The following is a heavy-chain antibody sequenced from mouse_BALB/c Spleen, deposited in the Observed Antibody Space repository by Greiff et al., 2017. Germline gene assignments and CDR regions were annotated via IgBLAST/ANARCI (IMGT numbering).Heavy chain of an antibody. D-gene: IGHD6-1*01. J-gene: IGHJ3*01. CDR3: ARTYASEGFAY. Sequence: EVKLVDSGGGLVQPGGSLRLSCATSGFTFSDFYMAWVRQPPGKRLEWIAASRNKANDYTTAYSASVKVRFIVFRDTSQSNLNLQMNALRGEDNAKYSCARTYASEGFAYWGQGTLVTVSA. CDR2: SRNKANDYTT. CDR1: GFTFSDFY. V-gene: IGHV7-1*02.